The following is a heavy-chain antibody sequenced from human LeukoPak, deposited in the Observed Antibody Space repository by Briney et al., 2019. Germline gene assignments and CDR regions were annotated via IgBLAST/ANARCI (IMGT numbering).Heavy chain of an antibody. J-gene: IGHJ4*02. Sequence: GGSLRLSCAASGFTFSIYAMSWVRQAPGKGLEWVSGISGSGGSTHYADSVKGRFTISRDNSKNTLYLQMNSLRTEDTALYYCAKDSGFVGATDYFDYWGQGTLVTVSS. CDR2: ISGSGGST. CDR1: GFTFSIYA. V-gene: IGHV3-23*01. D-gene: IGHD1-26*01. CDR3: AKDSGFVGATDYFDY.